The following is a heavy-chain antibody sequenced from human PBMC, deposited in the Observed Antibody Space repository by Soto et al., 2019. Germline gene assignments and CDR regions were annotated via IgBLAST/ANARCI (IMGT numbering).Heavy chain of an antibody. CDR2: ISGSGGST. CDR3: AKEMVTGTRPYDY. Sequence: LRLSCAASGFTFSSYDMSWVRQAPGKGLEWVSGISGSGGSTYYADSVKGRFTISRDNSKNTLYLQMNSLRAEDTAVYYCAKEMVTGTRPYDYWGQGTMVTVYS. CDR1: GFTFSSYD. J-gene: IGHJ4*02. D-gene: IGHD1-7*01. V-gene: IGHV3-23*01.